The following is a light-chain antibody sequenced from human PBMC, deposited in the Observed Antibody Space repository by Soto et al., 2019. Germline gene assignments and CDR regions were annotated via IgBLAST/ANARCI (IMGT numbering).Light chain of an antibody. J-gene: IGKJ1*01. CDR2: TAS. CDR3: QQSYSTPT. V-gene: IGKV1-39*01. Sequence: DIQMTQSPSSLSASVGDRVTITCRASQSITNYLNWYQHKPGKAPKLLIYTASTLQSGVPLRFSGSGSGTDFTLTISGLQHEDFATYYCQQSYSTPTFGQGTKVEI. CDR1: QSITNY.